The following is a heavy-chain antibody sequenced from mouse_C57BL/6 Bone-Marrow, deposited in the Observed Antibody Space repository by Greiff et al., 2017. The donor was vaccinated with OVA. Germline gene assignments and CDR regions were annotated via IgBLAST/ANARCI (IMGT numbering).Heavy chain of an antibody. J-gene: IGHJ1*03. CDR3: ARAHWDYWYFDV. CDR2: IYPRSGNT. D-gene: IGHD4-1*01. CDR1: GYTFTSYG. V-gene: IGHV1-81*01. Sequence: VQLQQSGAELARPGASVKLSCKASGYTFTSYGISWVKQRTGQGLEWIGEIYPRSGNTYYNEKFKGKATLTADKSSSTAYMELRSLTSEDSAVYFCARAHWDYWYFDVWGTGTTVTVSS.